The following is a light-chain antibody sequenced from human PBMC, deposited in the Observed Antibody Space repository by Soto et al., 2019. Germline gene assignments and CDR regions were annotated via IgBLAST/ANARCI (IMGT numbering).Light chain of an antibody. J-gene: IGLJ1*01. CDR2: EGS. CDR3: CSYAGSSPYV. Sequence: QSVLTQPPSASGTPGQRVTISCSGSSSDVGSYNLVSWYQQHPGKAPKLMIYEGSKRPSGVSNRFSGSKSGNTASLTISGLQAEDEADYYCCSYAGSSPYVFGTGTKLTVL. CDR1: SSDVGSYNL. V-gene: IGLV2-23*01.